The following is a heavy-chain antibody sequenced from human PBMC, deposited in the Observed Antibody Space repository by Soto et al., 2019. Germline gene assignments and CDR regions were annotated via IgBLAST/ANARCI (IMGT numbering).Heavy chain of an antibody. V-gene: IGHV3-11*01. D-gene: IGHD3-9*01. CDR1: GFTFSDYY. J-gene: IGHJ6*02. CDR2: ISSSGSTI. Sequence: QVQLVESGGGLVKPGGSLRLSCAASGFTFSDYYMSWIRQAPGKGLERVSYISSSGSTIYYADSVKGRFTISRDNAKNSLYLQMDSLRDEDTAVYYCARGYFGPEGLFNYYYYYGMDVWGQGTTVTVSS. CDR3: ARGYFGPEGLFNYYYYYGMDV.